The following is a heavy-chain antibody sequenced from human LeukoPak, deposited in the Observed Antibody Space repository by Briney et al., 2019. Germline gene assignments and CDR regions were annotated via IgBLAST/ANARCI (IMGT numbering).Heavy chain of an antibody. Sequence: SSETLFLTCTVSGGSISSSSYYWSWIRQPAGKGLEWIGRIYTSGPTTYNPSLNSRVTISLDTSKNQFSLKLSSVTAADTAVYYCARECPNWFDPWGQGTLVTVSS. D-gene: IGHD5/OR15-5a*01. CDR3: ARECPNWFDP. J-gene: IGHJ5*02. CDR2: IYTSGPT. CDR1: GGSISSSSYY. V-gene: IGHV4-61*02.